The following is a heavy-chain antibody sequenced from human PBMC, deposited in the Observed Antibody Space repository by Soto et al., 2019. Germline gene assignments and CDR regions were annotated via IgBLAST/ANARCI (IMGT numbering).Heavy chain of an antibody. Sequence: EVQLVESGGGLVQPGRSLRLSCAASGFTFDDYAMHWVRQAPGKGLEWVSGISWNSGSIGYADSVKGRFTISRDNAKNSLYLQMNSLRSEDTALYYCAKDGGGRDYDFWSGYLRRYYYYYYMDVWGKGTTVTVSS. V-gene: IGHV3-9*01. J-gene: IGHJ6*03. CDR1: GFTFDDYA. D-gene: IGHD3-3*01. CDR2: ISWNSGSI. CDR3: AKDGGGRDYDFWSGYLRRYYYYYYMDV.